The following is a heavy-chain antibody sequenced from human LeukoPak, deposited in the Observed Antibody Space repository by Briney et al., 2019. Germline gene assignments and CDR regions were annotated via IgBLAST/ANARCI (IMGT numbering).Heavy chain of an antibody. CDR1: GFTFRSYW. CDR2: INSDESHT. V-gene: IGHV3-74*01. D-gene: IGHD3-22*01. CDR3: ARAPDGYEAFDI. Sequence: GGSLRLSCVASGFTFRSYWMHWVRQAPWKGLVWVSRINSDESHTTYADSVKGRFTTSRDNSKNTLYLQMNSLRAEDTAVYYCARAPDGYEAFDIWGQGTMVTVSS. J-gene: IGHJ3*02.